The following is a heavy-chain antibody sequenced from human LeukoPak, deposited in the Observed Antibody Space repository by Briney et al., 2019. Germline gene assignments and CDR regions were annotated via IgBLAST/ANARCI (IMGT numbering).Heavy chain of an antibody. V-gene: IGHV3-7*02. CDR3: ARADIVVVVAAFDP. D-gene: IGHD2-15*01. Sequence: GGSLRLSCAASGFTFSTYWMSWVRQAPGKGLEWVANISQDGSEKYHVDSVKGRFTISRDNAKNSLYLQMNSLRAEDTAVYYCARADIVVVVAAFDPWGQGTLVTVSS. J-gene: IGHJ5*02. CDR2: ISQDGSEK. CDR1: GFTFSTYW.